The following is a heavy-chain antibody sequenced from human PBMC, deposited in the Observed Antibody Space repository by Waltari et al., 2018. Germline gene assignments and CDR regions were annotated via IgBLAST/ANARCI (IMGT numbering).Heavy chain of an antibody. D-gene: IGHD3-10*01. CDR3: ARGVRGVILSEP. J-gene: IGHJ5*02. CDR1: GGSFSGYY. V-gene: IGHV4-34*01. CDR2: INHSGST. Sequence: QVQLQQWGAGLLKPSETLSLTCAVYGGSFSGYYWSWIRQPPGKGLEWIGEINHSGSTNYNPSLKSRVTISVDTYKNQFSLKLSSVTAADTAVYYCARGVRGVILSEPWGQGTLVTVSS.